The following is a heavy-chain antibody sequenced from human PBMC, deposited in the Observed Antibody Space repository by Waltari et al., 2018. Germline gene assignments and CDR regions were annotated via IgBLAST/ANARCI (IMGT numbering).Heavy chain of an antibody. Sequence: QVQLVQSGAEVKKPGSSVKVSCKASGGTFSSYAISWVRQAPGQGLEWMGGVSPILGTANYAQKFQGRVTITADESTSTAYMELSSLRSEDTAVYYCARDALTARSFYLETYYFDYWGQGTLVTVSS. CDR2: VSPILGTA. V-gene: IGHV1-69*01. CDR1: GGTFSSYA. CDR3: ARDALTARSFYLETYYFDY. J-gene: IGHJ4*02. D-gene: IGHD3-16*01.